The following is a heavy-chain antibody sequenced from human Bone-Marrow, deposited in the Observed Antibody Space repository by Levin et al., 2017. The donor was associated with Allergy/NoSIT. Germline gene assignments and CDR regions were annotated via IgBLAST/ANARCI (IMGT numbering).Heavy chain of an antibody. J-gene: IGHJ6*03. Sequence: LSLTCAASGFTFSDYYMSWIRQAPGKGLEWVSYISSSSSYTNYADSVKGRFTISRDNAKNSLYLQMNSLRAEDTAVYYCARPQPYGDYSYYMDGWGKGTTVTVSS. CDR3: ARPQPYGDYSYYMDG. D-gene: IGHD4-17*01. CDR2: ISSSSSYT. CDR1: GFTFSDYY. V-gene: IGHV3-11*03.